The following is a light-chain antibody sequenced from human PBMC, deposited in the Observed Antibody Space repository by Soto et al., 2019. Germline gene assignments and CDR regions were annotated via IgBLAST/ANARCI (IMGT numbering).Light chain of an antibody. CDR3: HQYGTAPLT. V-gene: IGKV3-20*01. CDR1: QSIAANY. CDR2: VTS. Sequence: EIVLTQSPGSLSLSPGERATLPCRASQSIAANYLAWYQQKPGQAPRLLIYVTSSRATGIPDRFSGSGSGTDFTLTIRRLESEDFAEYYCHQYGTAPLTFGGGTKVEI. J-gene: IGKJ4*01.